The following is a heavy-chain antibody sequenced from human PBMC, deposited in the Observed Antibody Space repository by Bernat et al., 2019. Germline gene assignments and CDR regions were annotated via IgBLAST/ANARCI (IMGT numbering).Heavy chain of an antibody. CDR1: GFTFSSYG. J-gene: IGHJ4*02. Sequence: QVQLVESGGGVVQPGRSLRLSCAASGFTFSSYGMHWVRQAPGKGLEWVAVIWYDGSNKYYADSVKGRFTISRDNSKNTLYLQMNSLRAEDTAVYYCARDPERHSGSLEGLPGYWGQGTLVTVSS. CDR2: IWYDGSNK. CDR3: ARDPERHSGSLEGLPGY. V-gene: IGHV3-33*01. D-gene: IGHD6-19*01.